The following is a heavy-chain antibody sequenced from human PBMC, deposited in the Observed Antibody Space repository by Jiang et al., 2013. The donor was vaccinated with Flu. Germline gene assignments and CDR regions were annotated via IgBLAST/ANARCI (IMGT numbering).Heavy chain of an antibody. V-gene: IGHV1-46*03. J-gene: IGHJ4*02. CDR1: SYY. Sequence: SYYMHWVRQAPGQGLEWMGIINPSGGSTSYAQKFQGRVTMTRDTSTSTVYMELSSLGSEDTAVYYCARDLEYDSSGYYGGFIDYWGQGTLVTVSS. CDR2: INPSGGST. D-gene: IGHD3-22*01. CDR3: ARDLEYDSSGYYGGFIDY.